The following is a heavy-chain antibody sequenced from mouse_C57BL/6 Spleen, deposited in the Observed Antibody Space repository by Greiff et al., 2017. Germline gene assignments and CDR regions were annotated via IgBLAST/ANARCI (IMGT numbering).Heavy chain of an antibody. CDR2: IDPSDSYT. D-gene: IGHD3-3*01. CDR3: ARRDEKLGPDFDY. Sequence: QVQLQQPGAELVKPGASVKLSCKASGYTFTSYWMQWVKQRPGQGLEWIGEIDPSDSYTNYNQKFKGKATLTVDTSSSTAYMQLSSLTTEDSAIYYGARRDEKLGPDFDYWGQGTTLTVSS. V-gene: IGHV1-50*01. J-gene: IGHJ2*01. CDR1: GYTFTSYW.